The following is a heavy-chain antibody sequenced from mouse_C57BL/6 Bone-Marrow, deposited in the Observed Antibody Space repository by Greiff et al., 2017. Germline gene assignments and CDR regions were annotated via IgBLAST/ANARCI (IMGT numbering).Heavy chain of an antibody. CDR1: GYTFTSYW. CDR3: AREVGNYEGFAY. Sequence: VQLQQPGAELVKPGASVKLSCKASGYTFTSYWMHWVKQWPGQGLEWIGMIHPNSGSTNYNAKFKSKATLTVDKSSSTAYMQLSSLTSEDSAVYYCAREVGNYEGFAYWGQGTLVTVSA. CDR2: IHPNSGST. V-gene: IGHV1-64*01. D-gene: IGHD2-1*01. J-gene: IGHJ3*01.